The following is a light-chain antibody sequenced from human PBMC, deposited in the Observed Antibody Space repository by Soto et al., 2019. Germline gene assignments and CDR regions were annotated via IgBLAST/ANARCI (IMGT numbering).Light chain of an antibody. Sequence: QSALTQPASVSGSPGQSLTIYCTGTSSDFGSYNFVSWYQRHPGTVPIVISYETSKRHSGVSERFSGSKSGNTASLTISGLQAEDEADYYCFSFTSTNTRVFGSGTKVTVL. V-gene: IGLV2-23*01. CDR2: ETS. CDR1: SSDFGSYNF. CDR3: FSFTSTNTRV. J-gene: IGLJ1*01.